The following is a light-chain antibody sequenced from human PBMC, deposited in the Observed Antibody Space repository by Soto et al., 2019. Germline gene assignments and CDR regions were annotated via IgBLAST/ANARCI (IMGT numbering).Light chain of an antibody. CDR1: SCDVGGYDY. V-gene: IGLV2-14*03. J-gene: IGLJ2*01. CDR2: DVS. Sequence: QSALTQPASVSGSPGQSITISCTGTSCDVGGYDYVSWYQQHPGKAPKLMIFDVSNRPSGVSNRFSGSKSGSTASLTISGLQAEDEADYYCSSYTSSTTLVFGGGTKLTVL. CDR3: SSYTSSTTLV.